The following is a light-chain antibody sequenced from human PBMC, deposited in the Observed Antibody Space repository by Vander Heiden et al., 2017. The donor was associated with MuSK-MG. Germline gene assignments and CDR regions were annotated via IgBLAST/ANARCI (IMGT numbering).Light chain of an antibody. J-gene: IGKJ1*01. CDR1: QSVSSRY. Sequence: EIVLTQSPGTLSLSPGQRATLSCRASQSVSSRYLAWYQQKPGQAPRHLIYGASSRANGMPDRLSGSGSGTDFTLTISRREPEDYAVNYCQEEGNSAWTFGQGTKVEVK. CDR3: QEEGNSAWT. CDR2: GAS. V-gene: IGKV3-20*01.